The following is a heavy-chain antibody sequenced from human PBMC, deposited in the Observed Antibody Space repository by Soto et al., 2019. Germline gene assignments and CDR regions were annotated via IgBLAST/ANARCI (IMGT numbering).Heavy chain of an antibody. CDR3: ARLWGIADHDS. CDR2: VIPILGKP. CDR1: GDIFKTYS. D-gene: IGHD6-13*01. J-gene: IGHJ5*01. V-gene: IGHV1-69*12. Sequence: QVQLVQSGAEVRKTGSSVKVSCKSSGDIFKTYSVSWLRQAPGQGLEWMGGVIPILGKPMYAQKFQDRLTITADESTRTVFMELTSLISDDTAVYFGARLWGIADHDSWGQGTRVIVSS.